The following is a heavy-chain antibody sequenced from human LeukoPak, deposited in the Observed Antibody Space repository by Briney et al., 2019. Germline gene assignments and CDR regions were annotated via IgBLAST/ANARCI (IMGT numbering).Heavy chain of an antibody. CDR1: GFTFSDHY. CDR2: TRNKAGGYST. V-gene: IGHV3-72*01. Sequence: GGSLRLSCAASGFTFSDHYLDWVRQAPGKGLEWVGRTRNKAGGYSTEYAASVKGRFTISRDDSKNSLYLQMNSLKTDDTAVYYCASSGYDYRFFENWGQGTLVTVSS. D-gene: IGHD5-12*01. J-gene: IGHJ4*02. CDR3: ASSGYDYRFFEN.